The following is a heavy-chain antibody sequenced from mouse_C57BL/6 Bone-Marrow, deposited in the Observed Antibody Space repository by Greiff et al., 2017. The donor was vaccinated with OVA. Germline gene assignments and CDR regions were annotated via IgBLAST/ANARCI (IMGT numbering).Heavy chain of an antibody. CDR3: ARDRGAY. CDR1: GFTFSSYA. Sequence: EVQLVESGGGLVKPGGSLKLSCAASGFTFSSYAMSWVRQTPEKRLEWVATISDGGSYTYYPDNVKGRFTISRDNAKNHLYLQMSHLKSEDTAMYYCARDRGAYWGQGTLVPVSA. V-gene: IGHV5-4*01. J-gene: IGHJ3*01. CDR2: ISDGGSYT.